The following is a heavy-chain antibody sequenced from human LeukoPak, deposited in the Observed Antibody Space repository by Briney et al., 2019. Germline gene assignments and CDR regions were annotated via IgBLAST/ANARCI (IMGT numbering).Heavy chain of an antibody. J-gene: IGHJ6*02. CDR1: GFTLSSYS. V-gene: IGHV3-21*01. CDR3: ARSPLLRFLEWSTRRYYYGMDV. Sequence: GGSLRLSCAASGFTLSSYSMNWVRQAPGKGLEWVSSISSSSSYIYYADSVKGRFTISRDNAKNSLYLQMNSLRAEDTAVYYCARSPLLRFLEWSTRRYYYGMDVWGQGTTVTVSS. D-gene: IGHD3-3*01. CDR2: ISSSSSYI.